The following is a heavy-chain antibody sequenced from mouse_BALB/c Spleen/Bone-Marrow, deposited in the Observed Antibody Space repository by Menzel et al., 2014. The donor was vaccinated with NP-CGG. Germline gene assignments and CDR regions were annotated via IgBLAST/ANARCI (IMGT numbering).Heavy chain of an antibody. CDR1: GYTFTDYA. D-gene: IGHD2-3*01. J-gene: IGHJ2*01. CDR2: ISTYYGDA. Sequence: QVQLQQSGAELVRPGVSVKISCKGSGYTFTDYALHWVEQSHAKSLEWIGTISTYYGDASYNQKFKGKATMTVDKSSSTAYMEPARLTSEDSAIYYCARSDGFDYWGQGTTLTVSS. CDR3: ARSDGFDY. V-gene: IGHV1S137*01.